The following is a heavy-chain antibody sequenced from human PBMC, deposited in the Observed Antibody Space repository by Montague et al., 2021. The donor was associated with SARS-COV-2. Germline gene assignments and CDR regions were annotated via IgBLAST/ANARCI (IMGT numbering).Heavy chain of an antibody. CDR1: GDSISSYY. CDR3: ARGSGDY. CDR2: IYYTGSV. V-gene: IGHV4-59*01. D-gene: IGHD7-27*01. Sequence: TLSLTCTVSGDSISSYYWSWIRQPPGKGLEWIGYIYYTGSVNYNPSLKSRVTISVDTSKNQFSLKLSSVTAADTAVYYCARGSGDYWGQGTLVTVSS. J-gene: IGHJ4*02.